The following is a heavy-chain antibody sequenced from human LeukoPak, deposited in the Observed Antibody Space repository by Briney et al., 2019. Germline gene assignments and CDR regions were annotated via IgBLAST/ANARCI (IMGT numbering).Heavy chain of an antibody. CDR3: ARIYSSDWYSDY. D-gene: IGHD6-19*01. Sequence: SETLSLTCTVSGGSISSYYWSWIRQPPGKGLEWIGYIYYSGSTNYNPSLKSRVTISVDTSKNQFSLKLSSVTAADTAVYYCARIYSSDWYSDYWGQGTLVTVSS. CDR2: IYYSGST. V-gene: IGHV4-59*01. J-gene: IGHJ4*02. CDR1: GGSISSYY.